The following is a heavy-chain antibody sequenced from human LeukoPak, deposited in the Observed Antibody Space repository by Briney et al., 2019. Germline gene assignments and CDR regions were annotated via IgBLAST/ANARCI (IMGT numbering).Heavy chain of an antibody. Sequence: PSETLSLTCTVSGGSITSSSSYWGWVRQPPGRGPEWIGSIYYSGLTYDNPSLKSRVSISVDPAKNHFSLKVTSGTAADTAVYYCASGTFDDYGDYDRGDYFDHWGQGTLVTVSS. J-gene: IGHJ4*02. CDR1: GGSITSSSSY. D-gene: IGHD4-17*01. CDR2: IYYSGLT. V-gene: IGHV4-39*02. CDR3: ASGTFDDYGDYDRGDYFDH.